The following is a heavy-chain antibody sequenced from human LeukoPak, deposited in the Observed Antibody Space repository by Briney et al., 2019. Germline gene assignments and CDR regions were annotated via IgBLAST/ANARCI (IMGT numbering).Heavy chain of an antibody. Sequence: GGSLRLSCAASGFTFSSYWMHWVRQAPGKGLVWVSRINSDGSSTSYADSVKGRFTISRDNAKNTLYLQMNSLRAEDTAVYYCARDNYCTNGVCYNLDYWGQGTLVTVSS. D-gene: IGHD2-8*01. CDR1: GFTFSSYW. J-gene: IGHJ4*02. CDR3: ARDNYCTNGVCYNLDY. CDR2: INSDGSST. V-gene: IGHV3-74*01.